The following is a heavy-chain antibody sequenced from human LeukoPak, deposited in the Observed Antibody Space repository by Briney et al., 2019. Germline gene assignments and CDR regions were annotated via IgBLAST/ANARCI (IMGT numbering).Heavy chain of an antibody. CDR2: ISISKGNT. Sequence: GASVKVSCKASGYTFTNYGISWVRQAPGQGLEWMGWISISKGNTIHGQKLLDRVTMTRDTSTSTAYMELRSLRSDDTAVYYCARPSYYYDSSGYGCFDYWGQGTLVTVSS. D-gene: IGHD3-22*01. CDR3: ARPSYYYDSSGYGCFDY. CDR1: GYTFTNYG. V-gene: IGHV1-18*01. J-gene: IGHJ4*02.